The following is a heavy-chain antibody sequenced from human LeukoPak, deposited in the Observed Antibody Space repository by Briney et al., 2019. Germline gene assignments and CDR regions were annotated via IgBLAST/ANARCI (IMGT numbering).Heavy chain of an antibody. V-gene: IGHV4-34*01. CDR2: INHSGRT. CDR1: GGSFSDYF. J-gene: IGHJ6*02. CDR3: ARAVVVVPAAIHYGMDV. Sequence: KPSETLSLTCAIYGGSFSDYFWGWIRQPPGKGLEWIGEINHSGRTYYNPSLKSRVTISVDTSKNQFSLNLSSVTAADTAVYYCARAVVVVPAAIHYGMDVWGQGTTVTVSS. D-gene: IGHD2-2*01.